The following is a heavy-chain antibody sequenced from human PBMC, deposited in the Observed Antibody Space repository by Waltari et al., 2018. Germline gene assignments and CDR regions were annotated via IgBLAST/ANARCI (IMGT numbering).Heavy chain of an antibody. CDR2: MNPNSGNT. CDR3: ARAIRYCTNGVCYEYYFDY. Sequence: QVQLVQSGAEVKKPGASVKVSCKASGYNFTSYDINWVRPATGQGLEWMGWMNPNSGNTGYAQKFQGRVTITRNTSISTAYMELSSLRSEDTAVYYCARAIRYCTNGVCYEYYFDYWGQGTLVTVSS. CDR1: GYNFTSYD. J-gene: IGHJ4*02. V-gene: IGHV1-8*03. D-gene: IGHD2-8*01.